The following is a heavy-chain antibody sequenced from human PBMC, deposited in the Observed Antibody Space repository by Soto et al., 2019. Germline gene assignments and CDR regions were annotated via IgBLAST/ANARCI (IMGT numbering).Heavy chain of an antibody. J-gene: IGHJ4*02. CDR2: IYYSGST. CDR1: GGSISSYY. D-gene: IGHD5-18*01. V-gene: IGHV4-59*01. Sequence: SETLSLTCTVSGGSISSYYWSWIRQPPGKGLEWIGYIYYSGSTNYSTSLKSRLTISKDTSKSQVVLTMTNMDPVDTATYYCARKIQPLGYFDYWGQGTLVTVS. CDR3: ARKIQPLGYFDY.